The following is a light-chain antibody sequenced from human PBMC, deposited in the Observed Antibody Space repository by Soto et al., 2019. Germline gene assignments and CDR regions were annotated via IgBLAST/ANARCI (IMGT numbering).Light chain of an antibody. CDR2: EVS. V-gene: IGLV2-14*01. J-gene: IGLJ1*01. CDR1: SSDVGIYNY. Sequence: QSVLTQPASVSGSPGQSIAISCTGSSSDVGIYNYVSWYQQHPGKVPQLIIYEVSNRPSGVSNRFSGSKSGNTASLTISGLQAEDEADYYCSSYTTSSTRVFGTGTKLTV. CDR3: SSYTTSSTRV.